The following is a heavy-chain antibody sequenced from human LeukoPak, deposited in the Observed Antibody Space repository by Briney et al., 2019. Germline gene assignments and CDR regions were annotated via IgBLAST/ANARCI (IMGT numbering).Heavy chain of an antibody. Sequence: PGGSLRLSCAASGFTFSSYAMSWVRQAPGKGLEWVSSISGSGGSTYYADSVKGRFTISRDNSKNTLYLQMNSLRAEDTAVYYCAKETGYSSGWPAYFDYWGQGTLVTVSS. CDR1: GFTFSSYA. CDR2: ISGSGGST. CDR3: AKETGYSSGWPAYFDY. V-gene: IGHV3-23*01. D-gene: IGHD6-19*01. J-gene: IGHJ4*02.